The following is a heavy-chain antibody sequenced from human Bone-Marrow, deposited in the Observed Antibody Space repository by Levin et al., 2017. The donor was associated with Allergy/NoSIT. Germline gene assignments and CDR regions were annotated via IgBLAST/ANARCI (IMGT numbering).Heavy chain of an antibody. CDR2: IWYRGSKE. CDR3: TRRGWFGELDDGFDI. J-gene: IGHJ3*02. D-gene: IGHD3-10*01. Sequence: GGSLRLSCAASGFTFSSYGLHWVRQAPGKGLEWVAGIWYRGSKEYYADSVKGRFTISRDNSKNTLNLQMSSLSGEDTAVYYCTRRGWFGELDDGFDIWCQGTMVTVS. V-gene: IGHV3-33*01. CDR1: GFTFSSYG.